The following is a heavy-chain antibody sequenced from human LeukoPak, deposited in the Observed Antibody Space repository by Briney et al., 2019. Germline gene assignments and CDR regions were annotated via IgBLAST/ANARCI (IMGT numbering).Heavy chain of an antibody. V-gene: IGHV3-30*04. CDR2: ISYDGSNK. D-gene: IGHD1-1*01. Sequence: GGSLRLSCAASGFTFSSYAMYWVRQAPGKGLEWVAVISYDGSNKYYADSVKGRYTISRDNSKNTLYLQMNSLRAEDTAVYYCARGLDTLDPLAYWGQGTLVTVSS. J-gene: IGHJ4*02. CDR1: GFTFSSYA. CDR3: ARGLDTLDPLAY.